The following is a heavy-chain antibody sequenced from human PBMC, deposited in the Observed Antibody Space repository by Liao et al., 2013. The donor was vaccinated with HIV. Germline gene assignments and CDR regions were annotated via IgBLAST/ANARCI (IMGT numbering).Heavy chain of an antibody. CDR1: GASISGKTYH. CDR3: ARVGMTTXTGYYYYIDV. D-gene: IGHD1-1*01. J-gene: IGHJ6*03. CDR2: IYYSGTT. Sequence: QLQVQESGPGLVKPSEALSLACIVSGASISGKTYHWGWVRQPPGKGLEWIGSIYYSGTTYYNPSLRSRVTISIDTSNNHFSLRLNSVNAADTAVYYCARVGMTTXTGYYYYIDVWGKGTTVTVSS. V-gene: IGHV4-39*02.